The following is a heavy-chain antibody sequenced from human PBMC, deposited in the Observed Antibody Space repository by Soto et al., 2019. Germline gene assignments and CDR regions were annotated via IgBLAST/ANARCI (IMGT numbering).Heavy chain of an antibody. D-gene: IGHD3-3*01. Sequence: NPSETLSLTCAVYGGSFSGYYWSWIRQPPGKGLEWIGEINHSGSTNYNPSLKSRVTISVDTSKNQFSLKLSSVTAADTAVYYCARASYDFWSGYYKRKDNWFDPWGQGTLVTVSS. CDR2: INHSGST. CDR1: GGSFSGYY. J-gene: IGHJ5*02. V-gene: IGHV4-34*01. CDR3: ARASYDFWSGYYKRKDNWFDP.